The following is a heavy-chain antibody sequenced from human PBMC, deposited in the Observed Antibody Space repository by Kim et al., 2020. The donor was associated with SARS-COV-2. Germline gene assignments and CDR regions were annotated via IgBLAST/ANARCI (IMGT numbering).Heavy chain of an antibody. CDR1: GFTFSSYA. D-gene: IGHD6-6*01. Sequence: GGSLRLSCAASGFTFSSYAMSWVRQAPGKGLEWVSSVSGNGVNTYYADSVKGRFTISRDNYKNTPYLQMNSLRADDTADYYCAKPGTARISYFYFD. CDR2: VSGNGVNT. J-gene: IGHJ2*01. V-gene: IGHV3-23*01. CDR3: AKPGTARISYFYFD.